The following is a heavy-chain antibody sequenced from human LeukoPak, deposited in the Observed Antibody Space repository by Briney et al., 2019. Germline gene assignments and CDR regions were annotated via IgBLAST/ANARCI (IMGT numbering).Heavy chain of an antibody. CDR2: FSGSDDTT. Sequence: PGGSLRLSCAASGFTFSSYAMSWVRQAPGKGLEWVSAFSGSDDTTYYADSVKGRFTISRDTSKNTLYLEMNSLRAEDTAVYYCAKAKGYGDFFFDYWGQGTLVTVSS. J-gene: IGHJ4*02. CDR3: AKAKGYGDFFFDY. V-gene: IGHV3-23*01. D-gene: IGHD4-17*01. CDR1: GFTFSSYA.